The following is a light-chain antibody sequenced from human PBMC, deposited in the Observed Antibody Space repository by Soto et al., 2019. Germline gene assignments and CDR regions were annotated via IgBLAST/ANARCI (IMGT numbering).Light chain of an antibody. CDR3: SSYTTSNTLV. Sequence: QSALTQPASVSGSPGQSVTISCSGTSSDVGGYKYVSWYQQHPGKAPKLMIYEVSYRPSGVSNRFSGSKSGNTASLTISGLQAEDEADYYCSSYTTSNTLVFRTGTKVTVL. CDR1: SSDVGGYKY. V-gene: IGLV2-14*01. J-gene: IGLJ1*01. CDR2: EVS.